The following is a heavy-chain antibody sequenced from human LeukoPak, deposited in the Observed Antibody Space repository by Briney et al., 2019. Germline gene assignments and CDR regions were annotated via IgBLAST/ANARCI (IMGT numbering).Heavy chain of an antibody. D-gene: IGHD5-24*01. V-gene: IGHV5-51*01. J-gene: IGHJ3*02. Sequence: GESLKISCKGSEYSFTSYWIGWVRQMPGKGLEWMGFIHPGDSDTRYSPSFQGQVTISADKSISTAYLQWGSLEASDTAMYYCTRSSRDGYHDAFDIWGQGTMVTVSS. CDR1: EYSFTSYW. CDR2: IHPGDSDT. CDR3: TRSSRDGYHDAFDI.